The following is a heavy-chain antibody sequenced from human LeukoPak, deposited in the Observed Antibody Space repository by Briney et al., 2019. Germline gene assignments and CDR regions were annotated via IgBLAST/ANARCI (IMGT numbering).Heavy chain of an antibody. J-gene: IGHJ4*02. Sequence: SGTLSLTCAVFGGSISSSYWWGWVRPSPEKGLEWIGEIYQNGNTNYNPSLKSRVTVSIAKSKNQFSLNLSSVTAADTAVYFCARRDLWFGFFDYWGQGTLVTVSS. D-gene: IGHD3-10*01. CDR3: ARRDLWFGFFDY. V-gene: IGHV4-4*02. CDR2: IYQNGNT. CDR1: GGSISSSYW.